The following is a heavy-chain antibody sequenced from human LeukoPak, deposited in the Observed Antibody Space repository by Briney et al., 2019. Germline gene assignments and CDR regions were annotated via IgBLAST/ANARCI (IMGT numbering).Heavy chain of an antibody. CDR3: ARDALAVAGNVRDDFDY. CDR1: GFTFSSYW. Sequence: GGSLRLSCAASGFTFSSYWMSWVRQAPGKGLEWVANIKQDGSEKYYVDSVKGRFTISRDNAKNSLYLQMNSLRAGDTAVYYCARDALAVAGNVRDDFDYWGQGTLVTVSS. D-gene: IGHD6-19*01. V-gene: IGHV3-7*01. J-gene: IGHJ4*02. CDR2: IKQDGSEK.